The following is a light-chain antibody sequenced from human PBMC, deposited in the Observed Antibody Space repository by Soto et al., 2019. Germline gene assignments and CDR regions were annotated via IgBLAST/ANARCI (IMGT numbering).Light chain of an antibody. Sequence: QSALTQPASVSGSPGQSSTISCSGTTRDVGGYNYVCWYQHHPGKAPKLIIYEVSNRPSGGSYRFSCSMSGIAASLTNSGPQAEGEADYYCIACASCNTLNVFATAT. CDR3: IACASCNTLNV. J-gene: IGLJ1*01. CDR2: EVS. V-gene: IGLV2-14*01. CDR1: TRDVGGYNY.